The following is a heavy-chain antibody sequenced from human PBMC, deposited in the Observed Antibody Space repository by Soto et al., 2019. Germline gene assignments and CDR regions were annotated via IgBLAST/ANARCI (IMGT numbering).Heavy chain of an antibody. CDR3: ARGLRYSSGWFDP. CDR1: GGSFSGYY. Sequence: QVQLQQWGAGLLKPSETLSLTCAVYGGSFSGYYWSWIRQPPGKGLEWIGEINHSGSTNYNPSLKSRVTISVDTSKNQCSLKLSSVTAADTAVYCCARGLRYSSGWFDPWGQGTLVTVSS. V-gene: IGHV4-34*01. D-gene: IGHD6-19*01. J-gene: IGHJ5*02. CDR2: INHSGST.